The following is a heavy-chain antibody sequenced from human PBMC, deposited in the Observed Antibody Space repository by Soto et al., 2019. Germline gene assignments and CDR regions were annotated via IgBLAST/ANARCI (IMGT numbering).Heavy chain of an antibody. CDR3: ARDETDTGYFDY. Sequence: TSETLSLTCTVSGGSISSYYWSWIRQPPGKGLEWIGYIYYSGSTNYNPSLKSRVTISVDTSKNQFSLKLSSVTAADTAVYYCARDETDTGYFDYWGQGTLVTVSS. CDR2: IYYSGST. CDR1: GGSISSYY. J-gene: IGHJ4*02. V-gene: IGHV4-59*01.